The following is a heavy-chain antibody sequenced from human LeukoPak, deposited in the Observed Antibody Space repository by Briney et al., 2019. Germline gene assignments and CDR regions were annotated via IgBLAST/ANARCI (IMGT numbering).Heavy chain of an antibody. J-gene: IGHJ5*02. CDR2: IYPGDSDT. CDR3: ARHDSGYEWGYWFDP. Sequence: GASLKICSEASGSFFTSDWIGGGRPLRGKLLEWMGIIYPGDSDTNYSPSFQGQVTISADKSISTAYLQWSSLKASDTAMYYCARHDSGYEWGYWFDPWGQGTLVTVSS. CDR1: GSFFTSDW. V-gene: IGHV5-51*01. D-gene: IGHD5-12*01.